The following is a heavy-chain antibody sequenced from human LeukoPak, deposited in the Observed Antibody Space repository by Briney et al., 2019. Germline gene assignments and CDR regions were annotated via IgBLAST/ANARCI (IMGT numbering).Heavy chain of an antibody. Sequence: GGSLRLSCAGSGFTFNSYAMSCVRQAPGKGLEGVSAISDTGATTYYGDSVEGRFTISRDNSRRTLYLQMTTLRAEDTPLYYCAKQNSIGRYCTNGVCSPFDYWGQGTLVTVSS. J-gene: IGHJ4*02. V-gene: IGHV3-23*01. CDR2: ISDTGATT. CDR3: AKQNSIGRYCTNGVCSPFDY. D-gene: IGHD2-8*01. CDR1: GFTFNSYA.